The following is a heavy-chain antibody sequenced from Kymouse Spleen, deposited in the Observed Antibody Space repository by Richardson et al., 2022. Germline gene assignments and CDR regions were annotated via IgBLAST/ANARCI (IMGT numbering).Heavy chain of an antibody. CDR1: GGSFSGYY. J-gene: IGHJ6*02. Sequence: QVQLQQWGAGLLKPSETLSLTCAVYGGSFSGYYWSWIRQPPGKGLEWIGEINHSGSTNYNPSLKSRVTISVDTSKNQFSLKLSSVTAADTAVYYCARGAWSSLMDVWGQGTTVTVSS. V-gene: IGHV4-34*01. CDR3: ARGAWSSLMDV. CDR2: INHSGST. D-gene: IGHD3-10*01,IGHD3-16*02,IGHD3-3*01.